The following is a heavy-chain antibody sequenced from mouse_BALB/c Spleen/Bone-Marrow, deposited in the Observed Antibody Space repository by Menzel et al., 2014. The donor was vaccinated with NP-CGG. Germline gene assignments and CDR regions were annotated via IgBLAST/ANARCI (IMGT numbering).Heavy chain of an antibody. CDR2: INPRSGRT. CDR1: GYTFTSYW. Sequence: QVQLQQSGAELVKPGASVKLSCKASGYTFTSYWMYWVIQRPGQGLEWIGEINPRSGRTNYNEKFKSRATLTVDKSSSTAYMQLSRLTSEDSAVYYCGRCHYGAMDYWGQGTSVTVSS. CDR3: GRCHYGAMDY. J-gene: IGHJ4*01. V-gene: IGHV1S81*02. D-gene: IGHD1-1*01.